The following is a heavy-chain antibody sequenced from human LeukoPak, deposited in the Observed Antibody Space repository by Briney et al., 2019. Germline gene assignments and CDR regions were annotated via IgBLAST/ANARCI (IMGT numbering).Heavy chain of an antibody. Sequence: GGSLRLSCAASGFTFSSYAMHWVRQAPGKGLEWVAVISYDGSNKYYADSVKGRFTISRDNSKNTLYLQMNSLRAEDTAVYYCARDYDIVVVPAAEGLDYWGQGTLVTVSS. D-gene: IGHD2-2*01. CDR2: ISYDGSNK. CDR3: ARDYDIVVVPAAEGLDY. J-gene: IGHJ4*02. CDR1: GFTFSSYA. V-gene: IGHV3-30-3*01.